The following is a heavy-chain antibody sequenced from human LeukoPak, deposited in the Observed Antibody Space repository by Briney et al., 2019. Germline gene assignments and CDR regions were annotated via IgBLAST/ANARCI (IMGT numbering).Heavy chain of an antibody. CDR3: ARDSPIGYCSSISCYYYYYMDV. J-gene: IGHJ6*03. V-gene: IGHV4-4*07. CDR1: GGSISSYY. CDR2: IYTSGST. D-gene: IGHD2-2*01. Sequence: PSEILSLTCTVSGGSISSYYWSWIRQPAGKGLEWIGRIYTSGSTNYNPSLKSRVTMSVDTSKNQFSLKLSSVTAADTAVYYCARDSPIGYCSSISCYYYYYMDVWGKGTTVTVSS.